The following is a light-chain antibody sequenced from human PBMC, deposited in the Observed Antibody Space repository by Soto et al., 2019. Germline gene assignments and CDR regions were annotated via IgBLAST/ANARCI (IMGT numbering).Light chain of an antibody. Sequence: ETVLTQSPGTLSLSPGERATLSCRASQSVSSSYLAWYQQKPGQAPRLLIYGASSRATGIPDRFSGGGSGTDFTLTISRLEPEDFAVYYCQQYGSSPPWTFCLGTKVEIK. J-gene: IGKJ1*01. CDR1: QSVSSSY. V-gene: IGKV3-20*01. CDR2: GAS. CDR3: QQYGSSPPWT.